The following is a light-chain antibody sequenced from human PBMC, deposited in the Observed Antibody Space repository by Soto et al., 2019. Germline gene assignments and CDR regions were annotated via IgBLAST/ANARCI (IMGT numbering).Light chain of an antibody. CDR2: GVS. Sequence: QSALTQPASVSGSPGQSITIACTGTSSDVGAHNYVSWYQQHPGKAPKLMIYGVSVRPSGVSSRFSGSKSGNTASLTISGLQAEDEADYYCSSYRSGSTLVFGGGTKVTVL. CDR3: SSYRSGSTLV. CDR1: SSDVGAHNY. J-gene: IGLJ2*01. V-gene: IGLV2-14*03.